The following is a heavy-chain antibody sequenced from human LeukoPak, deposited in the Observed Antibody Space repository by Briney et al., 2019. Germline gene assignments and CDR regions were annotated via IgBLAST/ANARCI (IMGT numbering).Heavy chain of an antibody. CDR3: ARDPSSRGYFDY. Sequence: PSETLSLTCTVSGVSINIYYWTWIRQPAGKGLEWIGRIFSGSTDYNPSLTSRVTMSVDTSKNQFSLNLSSVTAADTAVYYCARDPSSRGYFDYWGQGTLVTVSS. J-gene: IGHJ4*02. V-gene: IGHV4-4*07. D-gene: IGHD6-13*01. CDR1: GVSINIYY. CDR2: IFSGST.